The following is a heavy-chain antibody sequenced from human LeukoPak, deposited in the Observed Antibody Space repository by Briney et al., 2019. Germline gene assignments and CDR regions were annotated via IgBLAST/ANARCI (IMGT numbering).Heavy chain of an antibody. CDR3: GRDGSGYDFWSGYYINAFDI. D-gene: IGHD3-3*01. J-gene: IGHJ3*02. CDR2: IYHSGST. CDR1: GYSISSGYY. Sequence: SETLSLPCTVSGYSISSGYYWGWIRQPPGKGLEWIGSIYHSGSTYYNPSLKSRVTISVDTSKNQFSLKLSSVTAADTAVYYCGRDGSGYDFWSGYYINAFDIWGQGTMVTVSS. V-gene: IGHV4-38-2*02.